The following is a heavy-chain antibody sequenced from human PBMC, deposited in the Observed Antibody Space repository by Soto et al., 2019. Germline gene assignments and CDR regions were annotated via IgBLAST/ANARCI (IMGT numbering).Heavy chain of an antibody. CDR1: GGSISSYY. Sequence: SETLSLTCTVAGGSISSYYWSWIRQPAGKGLEWIGRIYTSGSTNYNPSLKSRVTMSVDTSKNQFSLKLSSVTAAETDVYYCARVARGYTGYDSQLFDYWGQGTLVTVS. CDR2: IYTSGST. CDR3: ARVARGYTGYDSQLFDY. D-gene: IGHD5-12*01. J-gene: IGHJ4*02. V-gene: IGHV4-4*07.